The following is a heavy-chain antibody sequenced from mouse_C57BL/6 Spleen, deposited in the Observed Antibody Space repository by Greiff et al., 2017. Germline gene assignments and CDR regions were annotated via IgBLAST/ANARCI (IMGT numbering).Heavy chain of an antibody. V-gene: IGHV1-72*01. CDR2: IDPNSGGT. J-gene: IGHJ3*01. CDR3: AREGYGSSLAY. D-gene: IGHD1-1*01. CDR1: GYTFTSYW. Sequence: QVQLQQPGAELVKPGASVTLSCKASGYTFTSYWMHWVKQRPGRGLEWIGRIDPNSGGTKYNEKFKSKATLTVDKPSSTAYMQLSSLTSEDSAVYYCAREGYGSSLAYWGQGTLVTVSA.